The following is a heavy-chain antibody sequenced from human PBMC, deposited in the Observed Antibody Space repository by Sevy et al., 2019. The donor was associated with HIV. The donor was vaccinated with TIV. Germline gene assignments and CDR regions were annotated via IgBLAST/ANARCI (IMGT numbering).Heavy chain of an antibody. CDR1: GFTFSSYS. J-gene: IGHJ4*02. D-gene: IGHD4-17*01. CDR3: AREELYGDYGFDY. V-gene: IGHV3-21*01. Sequence: GGSLRLSCAASGFTFSSYSMNWVRQAPGKGLEWVSSISSSSSYIYYADSVKGRFTISRDNATNSLYLQMNSLRAEDTAVYYCAREELYGDYGFDYWGQGTLVTVSS. CDR2: ISSSSSYI.